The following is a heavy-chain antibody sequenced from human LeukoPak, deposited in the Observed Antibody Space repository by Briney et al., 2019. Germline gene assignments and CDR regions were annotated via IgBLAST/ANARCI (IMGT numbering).Heavy chain of an antibody. CDR2: INPNSGGT. Sequence: GDSVKVSCKASGYTLTGYYMHWVRQSPGQGLEWMGWINPNSGGTNYARTFTGRGTMTRDTSISTAYMELSRLRSDDPTVYYCARERRAWGEDFWGQGTLVTVSS. V-gene: IGHV1-2*02. D-gene: IGHD3-16*01. CDR1: GYTLTGYY. CDR3: ARERRAWGEDF. J-gene: IGHJ4*02.